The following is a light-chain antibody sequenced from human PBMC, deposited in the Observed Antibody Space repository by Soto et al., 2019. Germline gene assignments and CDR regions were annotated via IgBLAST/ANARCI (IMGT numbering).Light chain of an antibody. Sequence: DIQMTQSPSTLSASVGDRVAITCRASQSITNRLAWYQLKPGKAPKVLIYDALNLESGVPSRFSGSGSGTEFTLTISSLQPEDFGIYYCQQYENYWTFGQGTKVDI. J-gene: IGKJ1*01. V-gene: IGKV1-5*01. CDR2: DAL. CDR1: QSITNR. CDR3: QQYENYWT.